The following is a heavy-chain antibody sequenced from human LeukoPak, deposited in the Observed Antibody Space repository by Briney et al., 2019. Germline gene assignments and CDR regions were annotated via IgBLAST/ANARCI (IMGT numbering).Heavy chain of an antibody. CDR1: GYSLSELS. J-gene: IGHJ4*02. CDR2: FDPEDGET. V-gene: IGHV1-24*01. CDR3: ARGASSYYDSSDYFDY. D-gene: IGHD3-22*01. Sequence: APVKVSCKVSGYSLSELSMHWVRQAPGKGLEWMGGFDPEDGETFYAQNFQGRVTMTLDTSTDTAYMELSSLRSEDTAVYYCARGASSYYDSSDYFDYWGQGTLVTVSS.